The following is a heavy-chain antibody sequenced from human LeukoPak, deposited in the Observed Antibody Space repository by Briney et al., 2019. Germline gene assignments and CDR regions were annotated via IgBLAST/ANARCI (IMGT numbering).Heavy chain of an antibody. CDR3: AKDRGGGSQLGDAYDV. CDR2: ISYSSETI. Sequence: GGSLRLSCAASGFPFDEHAMHWVRQAPGKGLEWVSGISYSSETIGYVDSVKGRFTISRDNVRKSLYLQMNSLRIEDTALYYCAKDRGGGSQLGDAYDVWGQGTMVSVSS. J-gene: IGHJ3*01. D-gene: IGHD5-24*01. V-gene: IGHV3-9*01. CDR1: GFPFDEHA.